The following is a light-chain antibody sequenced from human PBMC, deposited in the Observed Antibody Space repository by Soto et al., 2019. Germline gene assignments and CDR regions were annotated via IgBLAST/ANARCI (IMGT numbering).Light chain of an antibody. V-gene: IGKV1-33*01. CDR3: QHYDHLPIT. CDR2: DAS. CDR1: QDISNY. Sequence: IQMTQSPSSLSASVLDIVTITCQASQDISNYLNWYQQKPGKAPRLLLYDASSLETGVPSRFSGSGSGTDFTFTISSLQPEDIATYYCQHYDHLPITFGQGTRLEIK. J-gene: IGKJ5*01.